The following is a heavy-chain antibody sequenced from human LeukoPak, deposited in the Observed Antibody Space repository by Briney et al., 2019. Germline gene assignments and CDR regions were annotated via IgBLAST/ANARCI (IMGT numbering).Heavy chain of an antibody. Sequence: YYXGWIRPPPGXGLEWIGSMYHSGSTYYKPSLQSRVTLSAESANKXFCLGVNSVTAAETAVYFFXXXXXXXXXXCXXVXFWGQGXLXHVS. CDR2: MYHSGST. J-gene: IGHJ4*02. CDR3: XXXXXXXXXXCXXVXF. V-gene: IGHV4-38-2*01. CDR1: YY.